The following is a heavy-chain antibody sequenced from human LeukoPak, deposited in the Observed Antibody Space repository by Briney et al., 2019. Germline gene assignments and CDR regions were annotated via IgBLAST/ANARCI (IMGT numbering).Heavy chain of an antibody. CDR1: GGSISSGGYS. D-gene: IGHD4-17*01. V-gene: IGHV4-30-2*01. J-gene: IGHJ5*02. Sequence: SETLSLTCAVSGGSISSGGYSWSWIRQPPGKGLEWIGYICHSGSTYYNPSLKSRVTISVDRSKNQFPLKLSSVTAADTAVFYCARTDYGDSNWFDPWGQGTLVTVSS. CDR3: ARTDYGDSNWFDP. CDR2: ICHSGST.